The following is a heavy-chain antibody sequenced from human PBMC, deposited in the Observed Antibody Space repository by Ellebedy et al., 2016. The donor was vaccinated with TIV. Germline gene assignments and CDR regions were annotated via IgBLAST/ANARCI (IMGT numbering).Heavy chain of an antibody. V-gene: IGHV1-18*01. CDR2: ISAYNGKI. CDR1: GYTFTNYG. CDR3: ARSIERIVVVATSMASKLHFYYYGMDV. Sequence: AASVKVSCKASGYTFTNYGISWVRQAPGQGLEWMGWISAYNGKIVYAQKLQGRVSMTTDPSTSTAYMELRSLRSEDTAVYYCARSIERIVVVATSMASKLHFYYYGMDVWGQGTTVTVSS. J-gene: IGHJ6*02. D-gene: IGHD2-2*01.